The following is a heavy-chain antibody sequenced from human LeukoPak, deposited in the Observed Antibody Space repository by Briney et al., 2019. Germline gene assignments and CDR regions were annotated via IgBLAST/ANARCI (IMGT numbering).Heavy chain of an antibody. CDR2: ISSNGGST. CDR1: GFTFSSYA. J-gene: IGHJ6*02. D-gene: IGHD3-10*01. V-gene: IGHV3-64D*06. Sequence: GGSLRLSCSASGFTFSSYAMHWVRQAPGKGLEYVSAISSNGGSTYYADSVKGRFTISRDNSKNTLYLQMSSLRAGDTAVYYCVKATYYYGSGSYEIYYYGMDVWGQGTTVTVSS. CDR3: VKATYYYGSGSYEIYYYGMDV.